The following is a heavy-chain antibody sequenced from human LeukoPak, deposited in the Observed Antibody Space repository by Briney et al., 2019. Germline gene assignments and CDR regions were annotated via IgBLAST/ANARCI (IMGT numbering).Heavy chain of an antibody. CDR1: GFTFSSYS. D-gene: IGHD3-10*01. V-gene: IGHV3-21*01. Sequence: GGSLRLSCAASGFTFSSYSMNWVRQAPGKGLEWVSSINSSSSYIYYADSVKGRFTISRDNAKNSLYLQMNSLRAEDTAVYYCARDVGVTALFYYGMDVWGQGTTVTVSS. J-gene: IGHJ6*02. CDR3: ARDVGVTALFYYGMDV. CDR2: INSSSSYI.